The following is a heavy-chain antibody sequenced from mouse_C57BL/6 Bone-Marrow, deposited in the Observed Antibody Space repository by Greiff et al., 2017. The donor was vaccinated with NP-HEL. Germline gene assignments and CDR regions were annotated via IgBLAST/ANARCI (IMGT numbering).Heavy chain of an antibody. V-gene: IGHV5-6*01. J-gene: IGHJ2*01. D-gene: IGHD2-2*01. CDR2: ISSGGSYT. CDR1: GFTFSSYC. CDR3: ATHNGYYIDY. Sequence: EVQVVESGGDLVKPGGSLKLSCAASGFTFSSYCMSWVRQTPGKRLEWVATISSGGSYTYYPDSVKGRFTISRDNAKNTLYLQISSLKSEDTAMYYWATHNGYYIDYWGQGTTLTVSS.